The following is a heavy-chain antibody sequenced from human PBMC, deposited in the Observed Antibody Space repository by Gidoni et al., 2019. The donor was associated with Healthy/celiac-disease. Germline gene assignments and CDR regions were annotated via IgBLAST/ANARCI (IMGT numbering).Heavy chain of an antibody. D-gene: IGHD3-10*01. CDR3: ARGVVRGVIITSHFDY. CDR2: INHSGST. CDR1: GGSFSGYY. J-gene: IGHJ4*02. Sequence: QVQLQQWGAGLFKPSETLSLTGAVYGGSFSGYYWTWNRQPPGKGLEWIGEINHSGSTNYNPSLKSRVTISVDTSKNQFSLKLSSVTAADTAVYYCARGVVRGVIITSHFDYWGQGTLVTVSS. V-gene: IGHV4-34*01.